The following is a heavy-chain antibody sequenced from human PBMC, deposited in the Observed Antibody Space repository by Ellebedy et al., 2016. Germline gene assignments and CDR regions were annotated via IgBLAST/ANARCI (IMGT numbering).Heavy chain of an antibody. CDR3: AKVRSPDFYKNHGMDV. D-gene: IGHD2/OR15-2a*01. CDR1: GFSFSRYA. CDR2: ISDDGNDK. Sequence: GGSLRLSXAASGFSFSRYAIHWVRQAPGKGLEWVALISDDGNDKYYGDSVKGRFIISRDNSKIRVFLQMNSLRLEDSAVYYCAKVRSPDFYKNHGMDVWGQGTTVTVSS. J-gene: IGHJ6*02. V-gene: IGHV3-30*18.